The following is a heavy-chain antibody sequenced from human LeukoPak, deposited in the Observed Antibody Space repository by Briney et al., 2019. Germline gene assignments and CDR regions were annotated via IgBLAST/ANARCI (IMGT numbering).Heavy chain of an antibody. V-gene: IGHV4-59*08. CDR2: IHYSGSS. CDR3: VLAPNSNWFDF. CDR1: GDSISSFY. J-gene: IGHJ4*02. Sequence: PSETLSLTCSVSGDSISSFYWNWIRQSPGRGLEWIGNIHYSGSSIYNPSLRSRVTMSIDTSKKQFFPKLRSVTAADTAVYYCVLAPNSNWFDFWGQGTLVTVSS. D-gene: IGHD2-15*01.